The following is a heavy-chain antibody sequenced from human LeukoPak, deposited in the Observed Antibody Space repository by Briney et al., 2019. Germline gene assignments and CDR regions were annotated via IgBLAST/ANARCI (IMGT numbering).Heavy chain of an antibody. CDR1: GYTFTSYY. CDR2: IMPMFGKA. V-gene: IGHV1-69*06. J-gene: IGHJ4*02. Sequence: SVKVSCKASGYTFTSYYMHWVRQAPGQGLEWMGGIMPMFGKANYAQTFQGRVTTTADKATSTAYMELSSLRSEDTAVYYCAGGRTDIVVVPATLRNYYFDYWGQGTLVTVSS. CDR3: AGGRTDIVVVPATLRNYYFDY. D-gene: IGHD2-2*01.